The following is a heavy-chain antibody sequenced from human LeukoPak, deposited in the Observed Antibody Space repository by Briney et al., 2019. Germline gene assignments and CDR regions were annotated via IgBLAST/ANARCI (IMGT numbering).Heavy chain of an antibody. CDR2: ISVSGAIT. CDR3: ARERVLTYYYDSSGYPDAFDI. CDR1: GFTFSSCM. J-gene: IGHJ3*02. V-gene: IGHV3-23*01. D-gene: IGHD3-22*01. Sequence: PGGSLRLSCAASGFTFSSCMMNWVRQAPGKGLEWVSAISVSGAITWHADSVKGRFTISRDNSNNTLYLQMNSLRAEDTAVYYCARERVLTYYYDSSGYPDAFDIWGQGTMVTVSA.